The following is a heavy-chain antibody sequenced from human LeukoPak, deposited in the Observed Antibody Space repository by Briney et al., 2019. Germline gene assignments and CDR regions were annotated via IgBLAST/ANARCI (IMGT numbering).Heavy chain of an antibody. D-gene: IGHD3-9*01. CDR3: ARASAYYDILTGYFYFDY. J-gene: IGHJ4*02. CDR2: IYYGGST. CDR1: GGSISSGGYY. V-gene: IGHV4-31*03. Sequence: SETLSLTCTVSGGSISSGGYYWSWIRQHPGKGLEWIGYIYYGGSTYYNPSLKSRVTISVDTSKNQFSLKLSSVTAADTAVYYCARASAYYDILTGYFYFDYWGQGTLVTVSS.